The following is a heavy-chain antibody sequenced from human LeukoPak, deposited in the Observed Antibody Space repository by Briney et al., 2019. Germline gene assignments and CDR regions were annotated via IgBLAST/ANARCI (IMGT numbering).Heavy chain of an antibody. V-gene: IGHV3-23*01. J-gene: IGHJ6*03. CDR2: ISGSGGST. CDR3: AKTYYDILTGSDYYMDV. D-gene: IGHD3-9*01. CDR1: GFTFSSYA. Sequence: GGSLRLSCAASGFTFSSYAMSWVRQAPGKGLEWASAISGSGGSTYYADSVKGRFTISRDNSKNTLYLQMNSLRAEDTAVYYCAKTYYDILTGSDYYMDVWGKGTTVTVSS.